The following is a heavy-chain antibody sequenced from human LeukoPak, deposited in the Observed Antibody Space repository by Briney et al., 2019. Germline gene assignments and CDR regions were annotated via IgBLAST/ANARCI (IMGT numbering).Heavy chain of an antibody. Sequence: GGSLRLSCAASGFTVSSNYMSWVRQAPGKGLQWVSVIYSGGSTYYADSVKGRFTISRDNSKNTLYLQMNNLRAEDTAVYYCASGSGSYRTPYYYMDVWGKGTMVTVSS. CDR1: GFTVSSNY. J-gene: IGHJ6*03. CDR3: ASGSGSYRTPYYYMDV. V-gene: IGHV3-53*01. CDR2: IYSGGST. D-gene: IGHD3-10*01.